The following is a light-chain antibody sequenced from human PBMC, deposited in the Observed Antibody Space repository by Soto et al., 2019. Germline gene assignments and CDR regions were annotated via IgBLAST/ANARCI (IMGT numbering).Light chain of an antibody. J-gene: IGKJ5*01. CDR1: QSISSW. Sequence: DIKMTQSPSTLSASVGDRVTIPCRASQSISSWLAWYQQKPGKAPKLLIYDASSLESGVPSRFSGSGSGTEFTLTISSLQPDDFATYYCQQYNSYSITFGQGTRLEIK. CDR3: QQYNSYSIT. V-gene: IGKV1-5*01. CDR2: DAS.